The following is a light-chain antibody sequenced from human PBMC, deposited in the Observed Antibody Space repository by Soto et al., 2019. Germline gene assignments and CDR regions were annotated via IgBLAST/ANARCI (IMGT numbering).Light chain of an antibody. V-gene: IGKV1-12*01. CDR2: AAA. CDR1: QGIGSW. CDR3: QQANSFPLT. Sequence: DIQMTQSPSSVSASVGDRVTITCRASQGIGSWLGWYQQKPGKAPKLLIYAAASLQSGVPSRFSATVSGTEFTLTISSLQPEDLATYFCQQANSFPLTVGPGTKVVLK. J-gene: IGKJ3*01.